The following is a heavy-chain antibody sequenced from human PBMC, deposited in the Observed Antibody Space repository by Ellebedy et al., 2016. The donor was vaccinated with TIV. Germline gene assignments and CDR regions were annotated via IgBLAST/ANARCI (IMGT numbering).Heavy chain of an antibody. D-gene: IGHD5-12*01. CDR3: ARDGGGVGLRFPY. V-gene: IGHV3-53*01. Sequence: GGSLRLSXAASGFSISGNFISWVRQAPGRGLEWVSVIYSGGSTYYGDSVKGRFTISRDISQNTVYLQMNSLRAEDTAVYYCARDGGGVGLRFPYWCQGTLVTVSS. CDR2: IYSGGST. J-gene: IGHJ4*02. CDR1: GFSISGNF.